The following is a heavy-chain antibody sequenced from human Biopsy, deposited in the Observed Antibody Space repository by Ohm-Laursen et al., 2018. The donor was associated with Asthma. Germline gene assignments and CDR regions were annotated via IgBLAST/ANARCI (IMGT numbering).Heavy chain of an antibody. V-gene: IGHV5-51*01. J-gene: IGHJ4*02. Sequence: GESLKISCKASGYTFSDSWIGWVRQMPGKGLEWMGIIFAANSEIKYSPSFQGQVTISADMSISTAFLQWSSLKASDTAIYYCARFIDGTFFVDYWGQGTLVTVSS. D-gene: IGHD1-7*01. CDR1: GYTFSDSW. CDR2: IFAANSEI. CDR3: ARFIDGTFFVDY.